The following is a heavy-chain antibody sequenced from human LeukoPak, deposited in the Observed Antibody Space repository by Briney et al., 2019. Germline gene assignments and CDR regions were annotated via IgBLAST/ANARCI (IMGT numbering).Heavy chain of an antibody. CDR1: GFTFSSYA. CDR3: AKYRGYGDMYYFDY. D-gene: IGHD4-17*01. Sequence: PGGSLRLSCAASGFTFSSYAMSWVRQAPGKGLEWVSAISGSCGSTYYADSVKGRFTISRDNSKNTLYLQMNSLRAEDTAVYYCAKYRGYGDMYYFDYWGQGTLVTVSS. J-gene: IGHJ4*02. CDR2: ISGSCGST. V-gene: IGHV3-23*01.